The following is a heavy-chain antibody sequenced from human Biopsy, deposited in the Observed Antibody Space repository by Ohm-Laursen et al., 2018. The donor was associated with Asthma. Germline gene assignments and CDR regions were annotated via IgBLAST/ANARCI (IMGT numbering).Heavy chain of an antibody. V-gene: IGHV3-53*01. D-gene: IGHD3-3*02. Sequence: SLRLSCAASGFTVSTNGMSWVRQPPGKGLGWVSVIYSGGGTYYADSVQGRVTISRDNSKNTLSLQMNSLRAEDTAVYYCARTFHFWSPYHAEHYQLWGQGTLVTVSS. J-gene: IGHJ1*01. CDR1: GFTVSTNG. CDR3: ARTFHFWSPYHAEHYQL. CDR2: IYSGGGT.